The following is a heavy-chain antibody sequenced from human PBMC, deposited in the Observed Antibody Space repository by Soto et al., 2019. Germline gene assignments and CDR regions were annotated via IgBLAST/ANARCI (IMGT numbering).Heavy chain of an antibody. CDR1: GFTFITYS. Sequence: GGSLRLSCAASGFTFITYSLNWVRQAPGKGLEWVASISSSAVYIDYADSVKGRFTISRDNANNSLYLQMNSLRAEDTATYYCVRDGLDYYDNEWLYFYNWGQGTLVNVSS. CDR3: VRDGLDYYDNEWLYFYN. J-gene: IGHJ4*02. D-gene: IGHD3-22*01. V-gene: IGHV3-21*01. CDR2: ISSSAVYI.